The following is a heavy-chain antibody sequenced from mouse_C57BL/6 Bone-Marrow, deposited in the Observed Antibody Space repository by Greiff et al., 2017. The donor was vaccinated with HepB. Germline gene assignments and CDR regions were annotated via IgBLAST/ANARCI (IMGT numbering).Heavy chain of an antibody. CDR1: GFTFSDYG. CDR2: ISSGSSTI. CDR3: ARSYDSNYHWYFDV. Sequence: EVKLVESGGGLVKPGGSLKLSCAASGFTFSDYGMHWVRQAPEKGLEWVAYISSGSSTIYYADTVKGRFTISRDNAKNTLFLQMTSLRSEDTAMYYCARSYDSNYHWYFDVWGTGTTVTVSS. J-gene: IGHJ1*03. D-gene: IGHD2-5*01. V-gene: IGHV5-17*01.